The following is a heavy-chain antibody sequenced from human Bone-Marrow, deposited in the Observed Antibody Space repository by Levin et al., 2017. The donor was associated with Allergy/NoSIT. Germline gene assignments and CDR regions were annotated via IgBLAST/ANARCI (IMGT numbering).Heavy chain of an antibody. Sequence: SETLSLTCSLSGGSISTGGFHWSWVRQRPGKGWEGIGSTYYSENIYYNSSLQCRLSISIDSTQNQFSLRLTSVTAAATAVYDCAREDGYVFDFWGQGTLVTVSS. V-gene: IGHV4-31*03. CDR2: TYYSENI. J-gene: IGHJ4*02. D-gene: IGHD5-24*01. CDR1: GGSISTGGFH. CDR3: AREDGYVFDF.